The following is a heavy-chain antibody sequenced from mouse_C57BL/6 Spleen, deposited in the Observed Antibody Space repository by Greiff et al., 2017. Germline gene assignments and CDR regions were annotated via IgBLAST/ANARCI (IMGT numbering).Heavy chain of an antibody. CDR2: IHPNCGGT. D-gene: IGHD2-12*01. V-gene: IGHV1-64*01. CDR1: GYTFSSYW. CDR3: ATYTIYFSFDY. J-gene: IGHJ2*01. Sequence: QVQLQQSGAELVKPGASVKLSCKASGYTFSSYWMHWVKQRPGQGLEWIGKIHPNCGGTNYNEKFKSKATLTADKSSSTAYMHLSSLSSEDSAVYCCATYTIYFSFDYWGKGTTVTVSS.